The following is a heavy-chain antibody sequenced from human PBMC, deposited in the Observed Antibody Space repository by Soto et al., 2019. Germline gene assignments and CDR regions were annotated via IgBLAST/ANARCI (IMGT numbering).Heavy chain of an antibody. CDR3: ARHGNSGYSLVY. V-gene: IGHV1-18*01. J-gene: IGHJ4*02. CDR2: ISAYNGNT. Sequence: ASVKVSCKASGYTFTSYGISWVRQAPGQGLEWMGWISAYNGNTNYAQKLQGQVTISADKSISTAYLQWSSLKASDTAMYYCARHGNSGYSLVYWGQGTLVTVSS. D-gene: IGHD5-12*01. CDR1: GYTFTSYG.